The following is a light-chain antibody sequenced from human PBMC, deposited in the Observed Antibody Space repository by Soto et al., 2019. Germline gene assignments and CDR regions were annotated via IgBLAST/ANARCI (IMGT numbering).Light chain of an antibody. Sequence: QSALTQPASVSGSPGQSITISCTGTSSDVGGYNYVSWHQQHPGKAPKLMIYEVSNRPSGVSNRFSGSKSGNTASLTISGLQAEDEADYYCSSYTSSSTYYVFGTGTKLTVL. CDR2: EVS. CDR1: SSDVGGYNY. V-gene: IGLV2-14*01. CDR3: SSYTSSSTYYV. J-gene: IGLJ1*01.